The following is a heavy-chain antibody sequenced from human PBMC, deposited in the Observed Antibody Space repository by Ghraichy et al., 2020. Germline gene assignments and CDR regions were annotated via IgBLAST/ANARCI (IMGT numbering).Heavy chain of an antibody. CDR1: GGSFSGYY. CDR3: ARLRRRADYCSSTSCPGWFDP. Sequence: SETLSLTCAVYGGSFSGYYWSWIRQPPGKGLEWIGEINHSGSTNYNPSLKSRVTISVDTSKNQFSLKLSSVTAADTAVYYCARLRRRADYCSSTSCPGWFDPWGQGTLVTVSS. D-gene: IGHD2-2*01. J-gene: IGHJ5*02. CDR2: INHSGST. V-gene: IGHV4-34*01.